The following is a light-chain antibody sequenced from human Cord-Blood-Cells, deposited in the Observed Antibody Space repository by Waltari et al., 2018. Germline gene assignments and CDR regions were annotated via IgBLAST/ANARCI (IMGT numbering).Light chain of an antibody. J-gene: IGLJ2*01. CDR1: TSDVGGFTY. Sequence: SALTQPAYVSGSPGQSITISCTGTTSDVGGFTYVSWYQQHPGKAPKLMIYDVSNRPAGVSNRFSGSKSGNTASLTISGLQAEDEADYYCSSYTSSSTLVFGGGTKLTVL. CDR2: DVS. CDR3: SSYTSSSTLV. V-gene: IGLV2-14*01.